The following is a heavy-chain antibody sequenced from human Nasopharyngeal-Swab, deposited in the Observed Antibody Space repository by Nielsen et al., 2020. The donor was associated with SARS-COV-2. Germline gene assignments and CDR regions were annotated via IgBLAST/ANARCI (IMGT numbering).Heavy chain of an antibody. CDR1: GGSISSYY. CDR3: ARGGGLGYHDFWSGYSQTSDAFDI. Sequence: SETLSLTCTVSGGSISSYYWSWIRQPPGKGLEWIGYIYYSGSTNYNPSLKSRVTISVDTSKNQFSLKLSSVTAADTAVYYCARGGGLGYHDFWSGYSQTSDAFDIWGQGTMVTVSS. CDR2: IYYSGST. V-gene: IGHV4-59*01. D-gene: IGHD3-3*01. J-gene: IGHJ3*02.